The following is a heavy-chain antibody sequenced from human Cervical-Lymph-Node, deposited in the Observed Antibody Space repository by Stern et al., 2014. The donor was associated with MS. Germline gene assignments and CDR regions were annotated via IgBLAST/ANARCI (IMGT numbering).Heavy chain of an antibody. CDR2: IYSDGST. V-gene: IGHV3-53*01. CDR1: GFIVSSRY. D-gene: IGHD1-1*01. J-gene: IGHJ4*02. CDR3: ARESRSTGSYYFDF. Sequence: EMQLVESGGGLIQPGGSLRLCCAASGFIVSSRYMSWVRQAPGKGLEWVSVIYSDGSTFYAESVKGRFTASRDNSQNTVYLQMNSLRVEDTAVYYCARESRSTGSYYFDFWGQGTLVTVSS.